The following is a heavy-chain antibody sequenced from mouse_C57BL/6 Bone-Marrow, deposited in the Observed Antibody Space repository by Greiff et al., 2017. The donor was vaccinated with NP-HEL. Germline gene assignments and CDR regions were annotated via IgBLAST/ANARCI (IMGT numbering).Heavy chain of an antibody. CDR1: GYTFTSYW. CDR3: ASSIYYDYDDWYFDV. D-gene: IGHD2-4*01. J-gene: IGHJ1*03. V-gene: IGHV1-72*01. Sequence: VQLQQSGAELVKPGASVKLSCKASGYTFTSYWMHWVKQWPGRGLEWIGRIDPNSGGTKYNEKFKSKATLTVDKPSSTAYMQLSSLTSEDSAVYYCASSIYYDYDDWYFDVWGTGTTVTVSS. CDR2: IDPNSGGT.